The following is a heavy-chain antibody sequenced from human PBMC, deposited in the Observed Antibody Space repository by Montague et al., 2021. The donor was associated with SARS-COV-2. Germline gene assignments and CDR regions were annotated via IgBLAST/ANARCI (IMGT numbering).Heavy chain of an antibody. D-gene: IGHD2-8*01. Sequence: SETLSLTCAVSGGSFSDYYWSWIRQPPGKGLEWIGLEWIGEIQHSRIINYNPSLKSRVTISVDASRNQLSLKLSSVTAADTAVYYYWMGGGNGVFDLWGQGTMVTVSS. CDR3: WMGGGNGVFDL. J-gene: IGHJ3*01. CDR2: IQHSRII. CDR1: GGSFSDYY. V-gene: IGHV4-34*01.